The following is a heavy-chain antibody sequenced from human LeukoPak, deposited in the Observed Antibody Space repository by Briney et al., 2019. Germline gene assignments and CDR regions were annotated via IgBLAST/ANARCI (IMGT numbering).Heavy chain of an antibody. CDR2: ISSSSSYM. D-gene: IGHD6-19*01. CDR3: ARVIAVAGRPRGYFDY. V-gene: IGHV3-21*01. CDR1: GFIFSNYT. J-gene: IGHJ4*02. Sequence: GGSLRLSCAASGFIFSNYTMNWVRQAPGKGLEWVSCISSSSSYMYYADSVKGRFTISRDNARNSLYPQMNSLRAEDTAVYYCARVIAVAGRPRGYFDYWGQGTLVTVAS.